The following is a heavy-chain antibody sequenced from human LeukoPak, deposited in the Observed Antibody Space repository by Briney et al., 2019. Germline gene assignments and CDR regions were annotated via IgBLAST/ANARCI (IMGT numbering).Heavy chain of an antibody. Sequence: SQTLTIKSGIPGDSESSKTAAWNWNKQTQSRGLEWLGRTYYRSKWYNDYAVSVKSRITINPDTSKNQFSLQLNSVTPEDTAVYYCARDLIHLWFGESDAFDIWGQGTMVTVSS. D-gene: IGHD3-10*01. CDR3: ARDLIHLWFGESDAFDI. J-gene: IGHJ3*02. CDR2: TYYRSKWYN. CDR1: GDSESSKTAA. V-gene: IGHV6-1*01.